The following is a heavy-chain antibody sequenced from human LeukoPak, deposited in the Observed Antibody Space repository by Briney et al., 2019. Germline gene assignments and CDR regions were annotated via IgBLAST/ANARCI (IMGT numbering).Heavy chain of an antibody. CDR3: ARQIPGVMATRRWGFDY. V-gene: IGHV4-39*01. D-gene: IGHD3-16*01. CDR1: GGSISSTNSY. Sequence: SETLSLTCTVSGGSISSTNSYWGWLRQPPGKGLEWIGSIYYSGSTYYNPSLRSRVAISVDTSKNHYSLKLNSATAADTAVYFCARQIPGVMATRRWGFDYWGQGTLVTVSS. CDR2: IYYSGST. J-gene: IGHJ4*02.